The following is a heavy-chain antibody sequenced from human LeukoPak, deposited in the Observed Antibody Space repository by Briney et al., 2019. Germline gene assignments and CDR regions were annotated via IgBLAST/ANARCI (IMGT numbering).Heavy chain of an antibody. J-gene: IGHJ4*02. Sequence: SETLSLTCAVYGGSFSGYYWSWIRQPPGKGLEWIGEINHSGSTNYNPSLKSRVTISVDTSKNQFSLKLSSVTAADTAVYYCARGPMSEKSGLDYWGQGTLVTVSS. D-gene: IGHD3-10*02. V-gene: IGHV4-34*01. CDR2: INHSGST. CDR3: ARGPMSEKSGLDY. CDR1: GGSFSGYY.